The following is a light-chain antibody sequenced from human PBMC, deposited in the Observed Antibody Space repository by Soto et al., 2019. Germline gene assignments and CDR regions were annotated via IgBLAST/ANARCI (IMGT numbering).Light chain of an antibody. CDR2: DAS. Sequence: DIQMTQSPSSLSASVGDRVTITCRSSQTISTFLHWFQQKPGKAPNLLIYDASSLQSGVPSRFSVSGSGTEFTLTISSLQPDDFATYYCQQYGLYWSFGQGTKVDIK. V-gene: IGKV1-39*01. J-gene: IGKJ1*01. CDR3: QQYGLYWS. CDR1: QTISTF.